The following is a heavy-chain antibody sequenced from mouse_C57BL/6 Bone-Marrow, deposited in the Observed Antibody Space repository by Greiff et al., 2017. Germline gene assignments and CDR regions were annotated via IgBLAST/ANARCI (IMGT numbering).Heavy chain of an antibody. D-gene: IGHD2-2*01. CDR1: GYTFTSYW. CDR3: ARHEEGLWLRRSWFAY. CDR2: IYPGSGST. Sequence: QVQLQQPGAELVKPGASVKMSCKASGYTFTSYWITWVKQRPGQGLEWIGDIYPGSGSTNYNEKFKSKATLTVDPSSSTAYMQLSSLTSEDSAVYFCARHEEGLWLRRSWFAYWGQETLVTVSA. J-gene: IGHJ3*01. V-gene: IGHV1-55*01.